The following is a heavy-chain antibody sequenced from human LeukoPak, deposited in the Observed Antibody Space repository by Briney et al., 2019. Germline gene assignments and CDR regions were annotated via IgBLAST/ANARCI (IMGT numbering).Heavy chain of an antibody. D-gene: IGHD3-10*01. V-gene: IGHV3-73*01. CDR2: IRGKDNNYAT. CDR3: TRQNRGSSWFDP. CDR1: GFTFSGSV. Sequence: GGSLRLSCAASGFTFSGSVMHWVRQASGKGLEWDGRIRGKDNNYATTYGESVKGRFTISRDDSQNTAYLQMNSLKTEDTAMYYCTRQNRGSSWFDPWGQGTLVTVSS. J-gene: IGHJ5*02.